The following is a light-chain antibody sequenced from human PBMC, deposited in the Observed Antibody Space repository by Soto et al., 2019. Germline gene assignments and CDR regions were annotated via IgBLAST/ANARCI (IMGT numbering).Light chain of an antibody. CDR3: SSYTSPYPLI. Sequence: QSALTQSASVSGSLGQSISISCTGTSTDVGGYDYVSWYQQHPGKAPRLMIYDVSNRPSGVSNRFSGSKSGNTASLTISGLRAEGEAVNYRSSYTSPYPLIFGGGTKLTVL. V-gene: IGLV2-14*03. J-gene: IGLJ2*01. CDR2: DVS. CDR1: STDVGGYDY.